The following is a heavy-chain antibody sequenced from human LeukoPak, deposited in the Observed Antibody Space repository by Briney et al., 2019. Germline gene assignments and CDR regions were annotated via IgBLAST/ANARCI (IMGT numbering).Heavy chain of an antibody. Sequence: QTGGSLRLSCAASGFTFSNYGMHWVRQAPGKGLEWVAVIWDGESNKYYADSVKGRFTISRDNAKNSLYLQMDSLRAEDTAVYYRARGERDTSGWYKYYFDYWGQGTLVTVSS. CDR3: ARGERDTSGWYKYYFDY. CDR1: GFTFSNYG. J-gene: IGHJ4*02. V-gene: IGHV3-33*08. CDR2: IWDGESNK. D-gene: IGHD6-19*01.